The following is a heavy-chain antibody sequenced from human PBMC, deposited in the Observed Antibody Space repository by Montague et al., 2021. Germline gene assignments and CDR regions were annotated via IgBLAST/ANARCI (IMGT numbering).Heavy chain of an antibody. CDR3: ANARVAVAGAEDY. D-gene: IGHD6-19*01. Sequence: SLRLSCAASGFTFRSYAMSWVRQSAGKGLEWVSTTTASGATTYYEDSVKGRFTISRDNSKNTLYLQMNSLRAEDTAIYFCANARVAVAGAEDYWGQGALVTASS. J-gene: IGHJ4*02. V-gene: IGHV3-23*01. CDR2: TTASGATT. CDR1: GFTFRSYA.